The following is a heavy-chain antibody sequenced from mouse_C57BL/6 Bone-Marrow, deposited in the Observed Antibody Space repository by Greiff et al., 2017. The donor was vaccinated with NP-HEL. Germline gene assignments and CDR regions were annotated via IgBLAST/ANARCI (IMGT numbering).Heavy chain of an antibody. J-gene: IGHJ3*01. Sequence: VTLKVSGAELVRPGASVKLSCTASGFNIKDYYMHWVKQRPEQGLEWIGRIDPEDGDTEYAPKFPGKATMTADTSSNTAYLQLSILTSEDTAVYYCTTGLRQGAWFAYWGQGTLVTVSA. CDR3: TTGLRQGAWFAY. V-gene: IGHV14-1*01. D-gene: IGHD2-4*01. CDR1: GFNIKDYY. CDR2: IDPEDGDT.